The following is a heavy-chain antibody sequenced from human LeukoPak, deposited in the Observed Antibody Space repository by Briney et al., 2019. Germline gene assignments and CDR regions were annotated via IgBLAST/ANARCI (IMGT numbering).Heavy chain of an antibody. CDR3: ARREGVVVPEYFDY. Sequence: GASLQISCKTSGYNFSTYWVGWVRQMPGKGLEWMGIIYPDDSDARYSPSFQGQVIISADKSLSTVYLQWSSLKASDTAIYYCARREGVVVPEYFDYWGQGTLVTVSS. V-gene: IGHV5-51*01. D-gene: IGHD3-22*01. J-gene: IGHJ4*02. CDR1: GYNFSTYW. CDR2: IYPDDSDA.